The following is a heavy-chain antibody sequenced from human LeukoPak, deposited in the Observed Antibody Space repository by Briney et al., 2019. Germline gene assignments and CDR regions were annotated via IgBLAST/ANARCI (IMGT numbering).Heavy chain of an antibody. Sequence: GGSLRLSCVASGFTFSSRDWMTWVRQAPGKGLEWVANIKQDGSEKNYVDSVKGRFTISRDNAKNSVDLQMNSLRAEDTAVYSCARDYSNFPSYYYYYMDVWGKGTTVTVSS. D-gene: IGHD4-11*01. CDR3: ARDYSNFPSYYYYYMDV. J-gene: IGHJ6*03. V-gene: IGHV3-7*01. CDR2: IKQDGSEK. CDR1: GFTFSSRDW.